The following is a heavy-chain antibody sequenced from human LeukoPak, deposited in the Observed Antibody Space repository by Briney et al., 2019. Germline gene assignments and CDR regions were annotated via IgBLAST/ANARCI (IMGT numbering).Heavy chain of an antibody. CDR2: IYYSGST. CDR3: AGTYYGFWSGYYPHYYYYYMDV. Sequence: PSETLSLTCTVSGGSLSSYYWSWIRQPPRKGRGWIGYIYYSGSTNYNPSLKSRVTISVDTSKNQFSLKLSSVTAADTAVYYCAGTYYGFWSGYYPHYYYYYMDVWGKGTTVTVSS. CDR1: GGSLSSYY. V-gene: IGHV4-59*01. J-gene: IGHJ6*03. D-gene: IGHD3-3*01.